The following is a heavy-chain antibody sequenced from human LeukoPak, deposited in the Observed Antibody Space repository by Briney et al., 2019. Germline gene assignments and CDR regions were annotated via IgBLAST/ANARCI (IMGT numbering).Heavy chain of an antibody. CDR3: AKATGSGWYIDY. V-gene: IGHV3-7*03. Sequence: GGSLRLSCAGSGFIFSSYWMAWVRQAPGKGLEWVANINEDGSDKNFVDSVKGRFTISRDNAKNSLYLQMNSLRAEDTALYYCAKATGSGWYIDYWGQGTLVTVSS. J-gene: IGHJ4*02. CDR2: INEDGSDK. CDR1: GFIFSSYW. D-gene: IGHD6-19*01.